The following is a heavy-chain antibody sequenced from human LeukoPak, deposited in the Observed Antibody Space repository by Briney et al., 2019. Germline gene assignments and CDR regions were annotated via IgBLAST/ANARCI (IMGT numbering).Heavy chain of an antibody. D-gene: IGHD4-17*01. V-gene: IGHV4-39*07. J-gene: IGHJ5*01. CDR1: GDSVSSTNYY. CDR3: AREGAYRTYGDYSPFDF. CDR2: THYSGNT. Sequence: TSETLSLTYVVSGDSVSSTNYYWGWIRQPPGKGLEWIGTTHYSGNTYYNPSLKSRVTISLDTSKNQFSLRLNSVTAADTAVYYCAREGAYRTYGDYSPFDFWGQGTLVTVSS.